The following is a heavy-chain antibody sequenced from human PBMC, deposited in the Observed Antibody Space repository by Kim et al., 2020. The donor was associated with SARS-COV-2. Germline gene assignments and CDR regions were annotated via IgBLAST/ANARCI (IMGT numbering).Heavy chain of an antibody. CDR1: GFTFSSYA. V-gene: IGHV3-30*04. Sequence: GGSLRLSCAASGFTFSSYAMHWVRQAPGKGLEWVAVISYDGSNEYYADSVKGRFTISRDNSKNTLYLQMNSLRAEDTALYYCASSGYTYGLYIMHYWGQG. D-gene: IGHD5-18*01. J-gene: IGHJ4*02. CDR3: ASSGYTYGLYIMHY. CDR2: ISYDGSNE.